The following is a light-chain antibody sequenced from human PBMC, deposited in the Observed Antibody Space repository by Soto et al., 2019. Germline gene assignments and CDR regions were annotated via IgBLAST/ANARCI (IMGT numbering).Light chain of an antibody. Sequence: EIVITQSQATLSVSPGERVTLSFSASLGISINLAWYQQRPGQAPRLLIYGASTRATGIPARFSGSGSGTDFTLTISSLEPEDFAVYYCQQRSNWPTFGQGTRLEIK. CDR3: QQRSNWPT. CDR2: GAS. J-gene: IGKJ5*01. V-gene: IGKV3D-11*01. CDR1: LGISIN.